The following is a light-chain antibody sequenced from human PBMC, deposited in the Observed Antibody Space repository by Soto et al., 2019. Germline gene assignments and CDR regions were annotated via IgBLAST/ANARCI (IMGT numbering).Light chain of an antibody. CDR1: QSIAKS. CDR2: SAS. J-gene: IGKJ1*01. Sequence: DIQMTQSPSSLSASVGDRVTLTCRASQSIAKSLNWYQQKPGKAPKLLIHSASTLQSGVPSRFSGGGTGTDFTLTIDSLQPEDFATYYCQQSYSIPRKCGQGTKGAIK. V-gene: IGKV1-39*01. CDR3: QQSYSIPRK.